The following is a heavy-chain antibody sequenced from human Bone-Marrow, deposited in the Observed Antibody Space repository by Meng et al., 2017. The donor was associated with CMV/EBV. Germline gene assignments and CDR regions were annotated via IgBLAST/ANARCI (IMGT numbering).Heavy chain of an antibody. V-gene: IGHV3-23*01. CDR1: GFTFSSYE. Sequence: GESLKISCAASGFTFSSYEMNWVRQAPGKGLEWVSGISGRGDRTYFADSMKGRFTISRDNSNNTLYLHMNSLRVEDTAVYYCAKGYYVSGAYYYSFDYWGQGTQVTVSS. CDR2: ISGRGDRT. D-gene: IGHD3-10*01. J-gene: IGHJ4*02. CDR3: AKGYYVSGAYYYSFDY.